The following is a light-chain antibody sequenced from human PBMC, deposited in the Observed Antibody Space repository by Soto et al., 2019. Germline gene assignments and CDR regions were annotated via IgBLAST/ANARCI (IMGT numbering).Light chain of an antibody. CDR1: QTISSW. CDR3: QHYNSYSEA. CDR2: KAS. J-gene: IGKJ1*01. Sequence: DIQMTHAPSTLSGSVGDRVTITCLASQTISSWLAWYQQKPGKAPKLLIYKASTLKSGVPSRFSGSGSGTEFPLTISSLQPDDFETYYCQHYNSYSEAFGQGTKVDIK. V-gene: IGKV1-5*03.